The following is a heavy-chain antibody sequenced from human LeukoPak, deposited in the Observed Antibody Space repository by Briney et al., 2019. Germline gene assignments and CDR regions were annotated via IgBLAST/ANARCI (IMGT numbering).Heavy chain of an antibody. D-gene: IGHD2-15*01. CDR1: GFTFSSYE. Sequence: GGSLRLSCAASGFTFSSYEMNWVRQAPGKWLEWVSYISSSGSTIYYADSVKGRFTISRDNAKNSLYLQMNSLRAEDTAVYYCARDPYCSGGSCQGGYRYFDLWGRGTLVTVSS. V-gene: IGHV3-48*03. CDR2: ISSSGSTI. J-gene: IGHJ2*01. CDR3: ARDPYCSGGSCQGGYRYFDL.